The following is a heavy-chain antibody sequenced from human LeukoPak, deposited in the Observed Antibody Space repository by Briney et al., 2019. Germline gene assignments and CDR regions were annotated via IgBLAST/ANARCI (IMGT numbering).Heavy chain of an antibody. CDR2: ISAYNGNT. CDR1: GYTFTSYG. J-gene: IGHJ4*02. CDR3: AREPSGSYYNVPLNFDY. Sequence: ASVKVSCKASGYTFTSYGISWVRQAPGQGLEWMGWISAYNGNTNYAQKLQGRVTMTTDTSTSTAYMELRSLRSDDTAVYYCAREPSGSYYNVPLNFDYWGRGTLVTVSS. D-gene: IGHD3-10*01. V-gene: IGHV1-18*01.